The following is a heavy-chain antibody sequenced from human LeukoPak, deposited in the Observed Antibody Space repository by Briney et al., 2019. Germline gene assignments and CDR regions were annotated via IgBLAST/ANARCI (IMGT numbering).Heavy chain of an antibody. CDR2: MNPNSGNT. Sequence: ASVKVSCKASGYTFTSYDINWVRQAPGQGLEWMGWMNPNSGNTGYAQKFQGRVTMTRNTSISTAYMELSRLRSEDTAVYYCARARRFLEWLPVNWFDPWGQGTLVTVSS. D-gene: IGHD3-3*01. CDR1: GYTFTSYD. V-gene: IGHV1-8*01. CDR3: ARARRFLEWLPVNWFDP. J-gene: IGHJ5*02.